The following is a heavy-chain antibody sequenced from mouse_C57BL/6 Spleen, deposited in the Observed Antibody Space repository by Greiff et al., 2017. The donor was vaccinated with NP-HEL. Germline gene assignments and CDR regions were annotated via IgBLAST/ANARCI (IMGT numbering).Heavy chain of an antibody. V-gene: IGHV5-17*01. D-gene: IGHD1-1*01. CDR3: APYYYCGSYGYFDV. Sequence: EVKVVESGGGLVKPGGSLKLSCAASGFTFSDYGMHWVRQAPEKGLEWVAYISSGSSTIYYAETVKGRSTITRDNANNTLFLQMTSLRSEDTAMYYCAPYYYCGSYGYFDVWGTGTTVTVSS. CDR2: ISSGSSTI. J-gene: IGHJ1*03. CDR1: GFTFSDYG.